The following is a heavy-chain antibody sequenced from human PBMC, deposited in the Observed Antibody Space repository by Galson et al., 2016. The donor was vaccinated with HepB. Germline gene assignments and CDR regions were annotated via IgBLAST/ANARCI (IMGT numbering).Heavy chain of an antibody. CDR1: GFTVSNNY. Sequence: SLRLSCAVSGFTVSNNYMSWVRQAPGKGLEGVSVIYSGGNAYYADSVRGRFTISRDSSKNTLYLQMSSLRVEETAVYHCASHPVAGQHWGQGTQVTVSS. CDR2: IYSGGNA. V-gene: IGHV3-66*04. J-gene: IGHJ1*01. CDR3: ASHPVAGQH. D-gene: IGHD6-19*01.